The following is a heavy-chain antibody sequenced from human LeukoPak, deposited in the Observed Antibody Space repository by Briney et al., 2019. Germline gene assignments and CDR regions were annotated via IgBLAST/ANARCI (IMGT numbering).Heavy chain of an antibody. CDR2: INHSGST. J-gene: IGHJ4*02. CDR3: ARLFGDDIVVVVAATSYFDY. V-gene: IGHV4-34*01. Sequence: SETLSLTCAVYGGSFSGYYWSWIRQPPGKGREWIVEINHSGSTNYNPSLKSRVTISVDTSKNQCSLKLSSVTAADTAVYYCARLFGDDIVVVVAATSYFDYWGQGTLVTVSS. CDR1: GGSFSGYY. D-gene: IGHD2-15*01.